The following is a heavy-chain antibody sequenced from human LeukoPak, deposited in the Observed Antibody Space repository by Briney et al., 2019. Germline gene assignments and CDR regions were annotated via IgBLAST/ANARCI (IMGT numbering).Heavy chain of an antibody. J-gene: IGHJ4*01. V-gene: IGHV4-30-4*01. CDR1: GGSISSGDYS. CDR3: ARAESQRGYTYGPHTYFDY. CDR2: IYYSGST. D-gene: IGHD5-18*01. Sequence: PSQTLSLTCTVSGGSISSGDYSWSWIRQPPGQGLEWIGYIYYSGSTYYNPSLKSRVTISVDTSQKQFSLKLNSVTAADTAVYYCARAESQRGYTYGPHTYFDYWGQGTLVTVSS.